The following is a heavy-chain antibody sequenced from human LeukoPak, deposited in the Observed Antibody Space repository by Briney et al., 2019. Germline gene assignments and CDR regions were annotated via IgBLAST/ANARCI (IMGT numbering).Heavy chain of an antibody. CDR2: ISSSGSTI. J-gene: IGHJ6*03. D-gene: IGHD6-13*01. Sequence: GGSLRLSCAASGFTFSDYYMSWIRQAPGKGLEWVSYISSSGSTIYYADSVKGRFTISRDNAKNSLYLQMNSLRAEDTAVYYCARARGGASSWNSYYYYYMDVWGKGTTVTISS. CDR1: GFTFSDYY. V-gene: IGHV3-11*04. CDR3: ARARGGASSWNSYYYYYMDV.